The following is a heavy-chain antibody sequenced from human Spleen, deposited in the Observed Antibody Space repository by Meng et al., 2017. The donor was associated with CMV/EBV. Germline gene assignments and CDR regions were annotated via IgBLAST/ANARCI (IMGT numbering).Heavy chain of an antibody. J-gene: IGHJ4*02. D-gene: IGHD6-19*01. CDR2: IRDDGINK. CDR1: GFSFSRYA. Sequence: GESLKISCAASGFSFSRYAMHWVRQAPGKGLEWVAFIRDDGINKYYIGSVKGRFTISRDDSQKTLFLQMNSLTPEDTAVYYCAKESPPVAAKNAVDYWGQGTLVTVSS. V-gene: IGHV3-30*02. CDR3: AKESPPVAAKNAVDY.